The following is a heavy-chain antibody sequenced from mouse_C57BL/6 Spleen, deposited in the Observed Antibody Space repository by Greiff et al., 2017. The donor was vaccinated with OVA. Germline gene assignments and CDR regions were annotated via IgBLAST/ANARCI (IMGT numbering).Heavy chain of an antibody. D-gene: IGHD4-1*01. CDR2: IDPENGDT. CDR3: TTWDLGHSGAMDY. V-gene: IGHV14-4*01. CDR1: GFNIKDDY. Sequence: EVQGVESGAELVRPGASVKLSCTASGFNIKDDYMHWVKQRPEQGLEWIGWIDPENGDTDYASKFQGKATITADKSSNTAYLQLSSLTSEDTAVYYCTTWDLGHSGAMDYWGQGTSVTVSS. J-gene: IGHJ4*01.